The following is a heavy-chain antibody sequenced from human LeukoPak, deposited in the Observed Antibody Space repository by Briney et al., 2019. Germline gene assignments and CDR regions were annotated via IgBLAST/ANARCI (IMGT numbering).Heavy chain of an antibody. D-gene: IGHD6-19*01. CDR3: AREQWLPRY. Sequence: GGSLRLSCAASGFTFIDYYITGIRQAPGKGLEWVSYISSSGSTIYYADSVKGRFTVSRDNAKNSLYLQMNSLRAEDTAVYYCAREQWLPRYWGQGTLVTVSS. J-gene: IGHJ4*02. V-gene: IGHV3-11*01. CDR2: ISSSGSTI. CDR1: GFTFIDYY.